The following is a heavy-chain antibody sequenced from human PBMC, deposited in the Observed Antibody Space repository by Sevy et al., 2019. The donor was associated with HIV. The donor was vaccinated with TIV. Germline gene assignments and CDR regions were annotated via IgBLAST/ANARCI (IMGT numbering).Heavy chain of an antibody. V-gene: IGHV3-33*06. CDR2: IWYDGSNN. D-gene: IGHD6-19*01. Sequence: GGSLRLSCAASGFPFSTYAMHWVRQAPGKGLEWVAVIWYDGSNNYHADSVKGRFTISRDNSKNTLYLQMDSLRAADTAVYYCAKSGRIVVAGTTNYFDSWVQGTLVTVSS. CDR1: GFPFSTYA. J-gene: IGHJ4*02. CDR3: AKSGRIVVAGTTNYFDS.